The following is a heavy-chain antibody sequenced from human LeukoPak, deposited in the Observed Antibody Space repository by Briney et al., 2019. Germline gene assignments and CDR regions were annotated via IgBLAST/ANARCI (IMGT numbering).Heavy chain of an antibody. CDR3: ARAGDDYVGPYYFDY. Sequence: ASVKVSCKVSGYTLTELSMHWVRQAPGKGLEWMGGFDPEDGETIYAQKFQGRVTITADESTSTAYMELSSLRSEDTAVYYCARAGDDYVGPYYFDYWGQGTLVTVSS. CDR2: FDPEDGET. D-gene: IGHD5-24*01. V-gene: IGHV1-24*01. J-gene: IGHJ4*02. CDR1: GYTLTELS.